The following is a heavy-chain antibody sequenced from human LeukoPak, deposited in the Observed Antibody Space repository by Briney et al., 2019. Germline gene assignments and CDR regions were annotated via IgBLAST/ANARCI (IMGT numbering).Heavy chain of an antibody. D-gene: IGHD2-2*01. CDR2: ISSSGGRT. Sequence: GGSLRLSCAASGFTFSSYAMSWVRQAPGKGLEWVSGISSSGGRTDYADSVKGRFTISRHNSKNTLYLQMNSLRAEDTAVYYCARGACSSTSCYGFYYYGMDVWGQGTTVTVSS. CDR1: GFTFSSYA. V-gene: IGHV3-23*01. J-gene: IGHJ6*02. CDR3: ARGACSSTSCYGFYYYGMDV.